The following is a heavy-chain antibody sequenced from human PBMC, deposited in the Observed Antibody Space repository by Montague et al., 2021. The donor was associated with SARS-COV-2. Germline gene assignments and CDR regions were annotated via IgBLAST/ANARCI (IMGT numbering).Heavy chain of an antibody. Sequence: SETLSLTCAVYGGSFSGYYWTWIRQPPGKGLEWVGEINDRGSTNYNPSFESRLTMSVDTSKNQFSLRLKSVSAADTAVYYCARGQVTIFGVPIMLPAAGAVDVGGQGTTVTVFS. CDR2: INDRGST. CDR1: GGSFSGYY. CDR3: ARGQVTIFGVPIMLPAAGAVDV. D-gene: IGHD3-3*01. V-gene: IGHV4-34*01. J-gene: IGHJ3*01.